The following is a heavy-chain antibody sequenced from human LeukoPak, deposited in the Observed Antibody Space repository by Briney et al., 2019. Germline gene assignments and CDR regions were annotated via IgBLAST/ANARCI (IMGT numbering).Heavy chain of an antibody. V-gene: IGHV1-24*01. CDR1: GYTLTELS. CDR3: ATLAYGPNDY. CDR2: FDPEDGET. J-gene: IGHJ4*02. D-gene: IGHD4-17*01. Sequence: ASVKVSCKVSGYTLTELSMHWVRQAPGKGLEWMGGFDPEDGETIYAQRFQGGVTMTEDTSTDTAYMELSSLRSEDTAVYYCATLAYGPNDYWGQGTLVTVSS.